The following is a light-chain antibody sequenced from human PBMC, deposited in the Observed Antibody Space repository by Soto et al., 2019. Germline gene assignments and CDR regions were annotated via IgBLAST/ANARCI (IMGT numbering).Light chain of an antibody. J-gene: IGLJ1*01. Sequence: QSALTQPPSVSGSPGQSVAISCTGTSSDVGSYNRVAWYQQPPGTAPKLMISEVNNRPSGVSDRFSGSKSGNTASLTISGLQAEDEADYYCSSYTSSNTYVFGTGTKLTVL. CDR3: SSYTSSNTYV. CDR2: EVN. V-gene: IGLV2-18*02. CDR1: SSDVGSYNR.